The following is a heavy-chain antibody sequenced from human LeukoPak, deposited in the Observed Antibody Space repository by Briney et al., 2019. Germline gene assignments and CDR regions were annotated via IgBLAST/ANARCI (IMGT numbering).Heavy chain of an antibody. CDR2: ISAYNGNT. J-gene: IGHJ6*03. CDR1: GYTFTSYG. Sequence: ASVKVSCKASGYTFTSYGISWVRQAPGQGLEWMGWISAYNGNTNYAQKLRGRVTMTTDTSTSTAYMELRSLRSDDTAVYYCARDSSSWYYYYYMDVWGKGTTVTVSS. D-gene: IGHD6-13*01. CDR3: ARDSSSWYYYYYMDV. V-gene: IGHV1-18*01.